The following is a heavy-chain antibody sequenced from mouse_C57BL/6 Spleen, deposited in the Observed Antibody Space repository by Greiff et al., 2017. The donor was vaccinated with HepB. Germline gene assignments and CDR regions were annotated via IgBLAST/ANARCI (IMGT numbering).Heavy chain of an antibody. CDR3: TKVTTVVAPDY. Sequence: DVKLQESGTVLARPGASVKMSCKTSGYTFTSYWMHWVKQRPGQGLEWIGAIYPGNSDTSYNQKFKGKAKLTAVTSASTAYMELSSLTNEDSAVYYCTKVTTVVAPDYWGQGTTLTVSS. J-gene: IGHJ2*01. V-gene: IGHV1-5*01. D-gene: IGHD1-1*01. CDR1: GYTFTSYW. CDR2: IYPGNSDT.